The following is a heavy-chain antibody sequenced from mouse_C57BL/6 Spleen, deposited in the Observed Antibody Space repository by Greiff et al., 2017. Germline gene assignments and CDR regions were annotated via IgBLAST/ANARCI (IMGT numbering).Heavy chain of an antibody. CDR2: IHPNSGST. CDR1: GYTFTSYW. CDR3: ASGYSNIYAMDY. V-gene: IGHV1-64*01. D-gene: IGHD2-5*01. J-gene: IGHJ4*01. Sequence: QVQLQQPGAELVKPGASVKLSCKASGYTFTSYWMHWVKQRPGQGLEWIGMIHPNSGSTNYNEKFKSKATLTVDKSSSTAYMQLSSLTSEDSAVYYCASGYSNIYAMDYWGQGTSVTVSS.